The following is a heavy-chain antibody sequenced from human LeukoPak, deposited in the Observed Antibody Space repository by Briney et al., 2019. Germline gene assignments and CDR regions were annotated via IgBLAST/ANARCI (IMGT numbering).Heavy chain of an antibody. CDR1: GGSISSYY. Sequence: SETLSLTCTVSGGSISSYYWSWTRQPAGKGLEWIGRIYTSGSTNYNPSLKSRVTMSVDTSKNQFSLKLSSVTAADTAVYYCARALIAAAGGFWFDPWGQGTLVTVSS. J-gene: IGHJ5*02. CDR2: IYTSGST. CDR3: ARALIAAAGGFWFDP. D-gene: IGHD6-13*01. V-gene: IGHV4-4*07.